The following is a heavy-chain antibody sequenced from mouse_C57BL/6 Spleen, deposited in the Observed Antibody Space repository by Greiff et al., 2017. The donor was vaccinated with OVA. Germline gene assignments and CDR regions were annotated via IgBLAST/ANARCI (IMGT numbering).Heavy chain of an antibody. CDR1: GFSLTSYG. CDR2: IWSGGST. CDR3: ARGGSGYPYYFDY. Sequence: VMLVESGPGLVQPSQSLSITCTVSGFSLTSYGVHWVRQSPGKGLEWLGVIWSGGSTDYNAAFISRLSISKDNSKSQVFFKMNSLQADDTAIYYCARGGSGYPYYFDYWGQGTTLTVSS. J-gene: IGHJ2*01. D-gene: IGHD3-2*02. V-gene: IGHV2-2*01.